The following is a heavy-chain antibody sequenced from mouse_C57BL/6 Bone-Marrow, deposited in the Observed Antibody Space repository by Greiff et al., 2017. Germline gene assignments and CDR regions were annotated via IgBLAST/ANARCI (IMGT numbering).Heavy chain of an antibody. D-gene: IGHD2-2*01. V-gene: IGHV14-4*01. Sequence: EVQLQQSGAELVRPGASVKLSCTASGFNIKDDYMHWVKPRPEQGLEWIGWIDPENGDTEYASKFQGKATITADTSSNPAYLQLRSLTSENTAVYYCTTFGYEDYWGQGTTLTVSS. J-gene: IGHJ2*01. CDR3: TTFGYEDY. CDR2: IDPENGDT. CDR1: GFNIKDDY.